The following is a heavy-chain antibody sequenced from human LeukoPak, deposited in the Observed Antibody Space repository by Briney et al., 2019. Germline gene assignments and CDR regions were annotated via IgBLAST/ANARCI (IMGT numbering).Heavy chain of an antibody. CDR1: GYTLTELS. J-gene: IGHJ4*02. CDR2: FDPEDGET. CDR3: AIFPEAITVNDY. Sequence: ASVKVSCKVSGYTLTELSMHWVRRAPGKGLEWMGGFDPEDGETIYAQKFQGRVTMTEDTSTDTAYMELSSLRSEDTAVYYCAIFPEAITVNDYWGQGTLVTVSS. V-gene: IGHV1-24*01. D-gene: IGHD3-22*01.